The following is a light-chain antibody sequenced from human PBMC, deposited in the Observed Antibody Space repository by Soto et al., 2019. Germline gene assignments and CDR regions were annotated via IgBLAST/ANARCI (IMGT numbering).Light chain of an antibody. V-gene: IGLV1-47*01. CDR1: TSNIGSNS. CDR3: AAWDDSLSGQV. CDR2: RSN. Sequence: QSGLTQPPSASGSPGQRVTISCSGSTSNIGSNSVFWYQQLPGTAPNLLIYRSNQRALGSPDLFSGSKSGNSASLAISGLRSEAEADYYCAAWDDSLSGQVFGGGTKLTVL. J-gene: IGLJ2*01.